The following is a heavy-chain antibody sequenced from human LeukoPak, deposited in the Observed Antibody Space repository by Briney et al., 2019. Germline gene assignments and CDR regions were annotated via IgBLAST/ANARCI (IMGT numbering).Heavy chain of an antibody. CDR2: IIPIFGTA. V-gene: IGHV1-69*13. CDR1: GGTFGSYA. J-gene: IGHJ3*02. CDR3: AGNLVVVIAILAFDI. Sequence: SVKVSCKASGGTFGSYAISWVRQAPGQGLEWMGGIIPIFGTANYAQKFQGRVAITADESTSTAYMELSSLRSEDTAVYYCAGNLVVVIAILAFDIWGQGTMVTVSS. D-gene: IGHD2-21*01.